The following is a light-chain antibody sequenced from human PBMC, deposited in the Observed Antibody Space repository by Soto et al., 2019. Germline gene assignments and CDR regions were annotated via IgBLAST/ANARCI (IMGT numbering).Light chain of an antibody. J-gene: IGKJ1*01. Sequence: EIVMTQSPATLSVSPGERATLSCRASQSVSSKLAWYQQKPGQAPRVLIYGASTRATGIPDRFSGSGSGTEVALTISSLQSEDFAVYYCQHSNDWPPTWTFGQGTRVEIK. V-gene: IGKV3-15*01. CDR1: QSVSSK. CDR3: QHSNDWPPTWT. CDR2: GAS.